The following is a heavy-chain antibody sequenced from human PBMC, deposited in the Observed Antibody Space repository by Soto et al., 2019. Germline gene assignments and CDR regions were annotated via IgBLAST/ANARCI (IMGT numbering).Heavy chain of an antibody. CDR1: GFSFSDSW. Sequence: EVQLVESGGGLVQPGGSLRLSCEASGFSFSDSWLSWVHQTPGKGLEWVANINGDGRATFYEDSVRGRFTISRDNAKNSVSLQMNSLRVEDTALYHCARDEFGGFFEYWGQGSLVTVSS. CDR3: ARDEFGGFFEY. CDR2: INGDGRAT. D-gene: IGHD3-10*01. J-gene: IGHJ4*02. V-gene: IGHV3-7*05.